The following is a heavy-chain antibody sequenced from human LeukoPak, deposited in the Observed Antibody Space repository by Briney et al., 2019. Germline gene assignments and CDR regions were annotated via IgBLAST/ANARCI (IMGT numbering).Heavy chain of an antibody. CDR1: GGSISSGSYY. V-gene: IGHV4-61*02. J-gene: IGHJ4*02. CDR3: ARFSGNYVAFDY. CDR2: IYTSGST. D-gene: IGHD4-11*01. Sequence: PSQTLSLTYTVSGGSISSGSYYWSWIRQPAGKGLEWIGRIYTSGSTNYNPSLKSRVSISLDTSKNQFSLKLSSVTAADTAVYYCARFSGNYVAFDYWGQGTLVTVSS.